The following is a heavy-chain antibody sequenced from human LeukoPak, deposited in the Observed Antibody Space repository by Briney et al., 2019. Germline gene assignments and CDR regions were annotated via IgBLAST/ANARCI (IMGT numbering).Heavy chain of an antibody. D-gene: IGHD6-13*01. CDR1: GFTFSSYW. J-gene: IGHJ4*02. CDR3: ARVPWEHSSSWYDFDY. CDR2: IKQDGSEK. V-gene: IGHV3-7*01. Sequence: PGGSLRLSCAASGFTFSSYWMSWVRQAPGKGLEWVANIKQDGSEKYYVDSVKGRFTISRDNAKNSLYLQMNSLRAEDTAVYYCARVPWEHSSSWYDFDYWGQGTLVTVSS.